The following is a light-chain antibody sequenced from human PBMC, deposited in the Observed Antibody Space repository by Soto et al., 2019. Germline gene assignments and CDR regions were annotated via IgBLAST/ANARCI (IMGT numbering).Light chain of an antibody. CDR1: SSDVGGYNF. J-gene: IGLJ1*01. CDR3: GSWDSSLSAYV. Sequence: QSVLTQPASVFGSPGQSITFSCTGTSSDVGGYNFVSWYQQHPGKAPKLMIYEVSSRPSGIPDRFSGSKSGTSATLGITGFQTGDEADYYCGSWDSSLSAYVFGTGTKVTVL. CDR2: EVS. V-gene: IGLV2-14*03.